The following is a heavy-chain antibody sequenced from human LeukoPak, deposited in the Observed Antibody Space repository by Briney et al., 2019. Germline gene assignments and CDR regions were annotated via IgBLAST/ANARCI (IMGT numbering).Heavy chain of an antibody. V-gene: IGHV3-23*01. J-gene: IGHJ5*02. CDR3: AKATMVLGWFDP. CDR1: GFIFSNYG. CDR2: ISGSGGST. Sequence: GGSLRLSCAASGFIFSNYGMSWVRQAPGKGLEWVSAISGSGGSTYYADSVKGRFTISRDNSKNTLYLQLSSLRAEDTALNYCAKATMVLGWFDPWGQGTLVTVSS. D-gene: IGHD4-23*01.